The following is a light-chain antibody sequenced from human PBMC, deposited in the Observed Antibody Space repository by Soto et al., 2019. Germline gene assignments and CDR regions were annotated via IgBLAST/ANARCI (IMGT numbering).Light chain of an antibody. J-gene: IGKJ3*01. CDR1: QDISNY. CDR2: DAS. Sequence: DLQMTQSPSSLSASVGDRVTITCQASQDISNYLNWYQQKPGKAPKLLIYDASKLETGVPSRFSGSGSGTDFTFTISSLQPEDIATYYCQQYDNLLFTFGPGTKVDIK. CDR3: QQYDNLLFT. V-gene: IGKV1-33*01.